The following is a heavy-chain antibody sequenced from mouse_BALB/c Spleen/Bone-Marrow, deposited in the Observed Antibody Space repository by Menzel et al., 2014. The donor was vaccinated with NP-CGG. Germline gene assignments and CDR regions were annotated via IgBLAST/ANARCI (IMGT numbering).Heavy chain of an antibody. CDR1: GYAFXNYL. V-gene: IGHV1-54*01. J-gene: IGHJ4*01. Sequence: QVQLQQSGAELVRPGTSVKVSCKAPGYAFXNYLIEWVKQRPGQGLEWIGVINPGSGGTNHNEKFKGKATLTADKSSSTAYMQLSSLTSDDSAVYFCARWDYAMDYWGQGTSVTVSS. CDR3: ARWDYAMDY. CDR2: INPGSGGT.